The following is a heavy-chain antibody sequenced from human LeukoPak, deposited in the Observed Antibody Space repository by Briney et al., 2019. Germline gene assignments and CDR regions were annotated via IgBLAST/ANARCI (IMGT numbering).Heavy chain of an antibody. CDR2: IYYSGSA. V-gene: IGHV4-39*07. CDR1: GGSISSSGYY. J-gene: IGHJ6*02. D-gene: IGHD5-24*01. Sequence: PSETLSLTCTVSGGSISSSGYYWSWIRQPPGKGLEWIGTIYYSGSAYYNPSLKTQVTISVDTSKNQFSLKLSSVTAADTADYYCARADGYYYGMDVWGQGTTVTVSS. CDR3: ARADGYYYGMDV.